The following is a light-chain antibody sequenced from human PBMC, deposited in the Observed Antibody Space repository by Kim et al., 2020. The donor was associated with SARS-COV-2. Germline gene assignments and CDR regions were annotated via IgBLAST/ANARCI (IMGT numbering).Light chain of an antibody. CDR3: QQYRISPPWT. Sequence: PRERAHPSRRARQSVRRTDLAWDQQRPVQTPTVLTYGAYSRATGIPDRFGGGWGGTDFTLTISGLEREDFAVYYCQQYRISPPWTFGQ. J-gene: IGKJ1*01. CDR2: GAY. V-gene: IGKV3-20*01. CDR1: QSVRRTD.